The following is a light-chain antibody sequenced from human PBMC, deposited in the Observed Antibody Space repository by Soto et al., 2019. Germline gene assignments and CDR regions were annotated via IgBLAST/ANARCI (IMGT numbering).Light chain of an antibody. CDR1: QSVSSY. V-gene: IGKV3-15*01. CDR3: QQYDHWPIT. J-gene: IGKJ5*01. CDR2: GAS. Sequence: EIVLTQSPATLSLSPGERSTLCFRASQSVSSYLAWYQQGPGQAPRLLIYGASARALGIPARFSGSGSGTEFTLTVTSLQTEDFAVYYCQQYDHWPITFGRGTRLEN.